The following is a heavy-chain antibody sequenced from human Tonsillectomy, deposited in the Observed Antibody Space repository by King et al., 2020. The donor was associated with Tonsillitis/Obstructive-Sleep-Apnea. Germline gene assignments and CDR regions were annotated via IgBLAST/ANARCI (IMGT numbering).Heavy chain of an antibody. J-gene: IGHJ6*02. D-gene: IGHD6-19*01. CDR2: INPNSGGT. CDR3: SRLFFAVAGQYGMDV. CDR1: GYTFTGYY. V-gene: IGHV1-2*02. Sequence: VQLVQSGAEVKNPGASVKVSCKASGYTFTGYYMHWVRQAPGQGPEWMGWINPNSGGTNYAQKFQGRVTMTRDTSISTAYMELSRLRSDDTAVYYCSRLFFAVAGQYGMDVWGQGTTVTVSS.